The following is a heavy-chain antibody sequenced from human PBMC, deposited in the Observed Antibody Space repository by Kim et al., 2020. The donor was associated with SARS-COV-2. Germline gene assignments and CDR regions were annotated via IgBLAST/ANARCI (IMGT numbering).Heavy chain of an antibody. CDR2: IWYDGSNK. CDR1: GFTFSSYA. CDR3: AKDLDTAMAPYYYYGMDV. D-gene: IGHD5-18*01. V-gene: IGHV3-33*06. Sequence: GRSLRLSCAASGFTFSSYAMHWVRQAPGKGLEWVAVIWYDGSNKYYADSVKGRFTISRDNSKNTLYLQMNSLRAEDTAVYYCAKDLDTAMAPYYYYGMDVWGQGTTVTVSS. J-gene: IGHJ6*02.